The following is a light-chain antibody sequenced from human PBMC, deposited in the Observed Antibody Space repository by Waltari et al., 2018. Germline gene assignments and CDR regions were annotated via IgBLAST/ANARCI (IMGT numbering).Light chain of an antibody. J-gene: IGLJ3*02. V-gene: IGLV2-23*02. Sequence: QSALTQPAAVSGSPGQSVTTSCTGASRDIWRYDIVYWYQQHPGNAPKLVISDVSKRPSGVSARFSGSKSGDTASLTISGLQFEDEADYYCCSYAGNYVWVFGGGTRLTVL. CDR3: CSYAGNYVWV. CDR2: DVS. CDR1: SRDIWRYDI.